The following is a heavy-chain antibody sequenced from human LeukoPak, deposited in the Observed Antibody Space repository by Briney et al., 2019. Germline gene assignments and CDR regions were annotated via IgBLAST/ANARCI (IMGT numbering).Heavy chain of an antibody. D-gene: IGHD6-19*01. CDR3: ARVGIAVARDFDL. CDR1: GFTFSSYA. V-gene: IGHV3-30-3*01. J-gene: IGHJ2*01. Sequence: GGSLRLSCAASGFTFSSYAMHWVRQAPGKGLEWVAVISYDGSNKYYADSVKGRFTISRDNAKNTLYLQMNSLRAEDTAVYYCARVGIAVARDFDLWGRGTLVTVSS. CDR2: ISYDGSNK.